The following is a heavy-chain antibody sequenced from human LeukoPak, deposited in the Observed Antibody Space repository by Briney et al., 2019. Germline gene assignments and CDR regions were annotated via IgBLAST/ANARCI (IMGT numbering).Heavy chain of an antibody. J-gene: IGHJ5*02. CDR2: ISHSGST. V-gene: IGHV4-34*01. D-gene: IGHD2-21*02. CDR3: ARGGTYCGGDCYSRTPDNWFDP. Sequence: SETLSLTCAVYGGSFSGYYWRWIRQPPGKGLEWIGEISHSGSTNYNPSLKSRVTISVDTSKNQFSLKLSSVTAADTAVYYCARGGTYCGGDCYSRTPDNWFDPWGQGTLVTVSS. CDR1: GGSFSGYY.